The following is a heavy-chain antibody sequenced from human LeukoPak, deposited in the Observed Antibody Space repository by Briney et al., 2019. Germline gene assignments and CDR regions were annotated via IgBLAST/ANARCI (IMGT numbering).Heavy chain of an antibody. D-gene: IGHD2-15*01. V-gene: IGHV3-73*01. CDR2: IRAKVNNYAT. CDR3: TSLGRYCSGDSCYDYYYGVDV. J-gene: IGHJ6*04. Sequence: GGSLRLSCAASGFVFSGSVMHWVRQASGKGLEWVGRIRAKVNNYATTYAASAKGRFTISRDDSKNTVYLQMNSLKTEDTAVYYCTSLGRYCSGDSCYDYYYGVDVWGKGTTVTVSS. CDR1: GFVFSGSV.